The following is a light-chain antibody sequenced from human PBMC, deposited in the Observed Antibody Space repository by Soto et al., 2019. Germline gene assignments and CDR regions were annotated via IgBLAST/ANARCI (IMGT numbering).Light chain of an antibody. CDR1: TGAVTSGHY. J-gene: IGLJ2*01. Sequence: QTVVTQAPSLTVSPGGTVTLTCGSSTGAVTSGHYPYWFQQKPGQAPRTLIYDTNNKHSWTPARFSGSLLGGKAALTLSGAQPEDEAEYYCLLSYCGARDVIFGGGTKLTVL. CDR3: LLSYCGARDVI. CDR2: DTN. V-gene: IGLV7-46*01.